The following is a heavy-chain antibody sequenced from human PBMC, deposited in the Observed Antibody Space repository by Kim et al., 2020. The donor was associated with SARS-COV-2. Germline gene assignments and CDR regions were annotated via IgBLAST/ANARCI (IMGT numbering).Heavy chain of an antibody. CDR3: AKDLAEYSYGYPGDY. J-gene: IGHJ4*02. CDR1: GFTFSSYG. V-gene: IGHV3-30*18. D-gene: IGHD5-18*01. CDR2: ISYDGSNK. Sequence: GGSLILSCAASGFTFSSYGMHWVRQAPGKGLEWVAVISYDGSNKYYADSVKGRFTISRDNSKNTLYLQMNSLRAEDTAVYYCAKDLAEYSYGYPGDYWGQGTLVTVSS.